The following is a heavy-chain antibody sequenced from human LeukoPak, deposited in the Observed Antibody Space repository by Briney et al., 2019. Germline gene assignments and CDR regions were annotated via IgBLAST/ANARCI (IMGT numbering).Heavy chain of an antibody. CDR3: ARLVEYSSSVDY. V-gene: IGHV4-34*01. J-gene: IGHJ4*02. CDR2: INHSGST. D-gene: IGHD6-6*01. Sequence: SETLCLTCAVYGGSFSGYYWSWIRQPPGKGLEWIGEINHSGSTNYNPSLKSRVTISVDTSKNQFSLNLSSVTAADTAVYYCARLVEYSSSVDYWGQGTLVTVSS. CDR1: GGSFSGYY.